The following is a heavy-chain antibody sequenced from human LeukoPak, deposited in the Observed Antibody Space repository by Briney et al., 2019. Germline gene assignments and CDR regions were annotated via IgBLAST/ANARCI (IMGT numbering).Heavy chain of an antibody. Sequence: PGGSLRLSCAASGFTFRSYGMHWVRQAPGKGLEWVALISFDGSNIHYADSVKGRFTISRDNFRNTLYLQMNSLRAEDTAVYYCAKDGGMLTGVPNWFDPWDQGTLVTVSS. CDR1: GFTFRSYG. CDR3: AKDGGMLTGVPNWFDP. V-gene: IGHV3-30*18. J-gene: IGHJ5*02. D-gene: IGHD3-16*01. CDR2: ISFDGSNI.